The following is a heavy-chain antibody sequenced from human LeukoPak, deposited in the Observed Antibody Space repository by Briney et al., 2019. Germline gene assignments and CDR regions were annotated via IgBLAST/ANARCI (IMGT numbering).Heavy chain of an antibody. CDR3: AREDSVVPAATRYDAFDI. J-gene: IGHJ3*02. Sequence: GGSLRLSCAASGFTFSDYYMSWIRQAPGKGLEWVSYISSSGSTIYYADSVKGRFTISRDNAKNSLYLQMNSLRAEDTAVYHCAREDSVVPAATRYDAFDIWGQGTMVTVSS. D-gene: IGHD2-2*01. V-gene: IGHV3-11*01. CDR1: GFTFSDYY. CDR2: ISSSGSTI.